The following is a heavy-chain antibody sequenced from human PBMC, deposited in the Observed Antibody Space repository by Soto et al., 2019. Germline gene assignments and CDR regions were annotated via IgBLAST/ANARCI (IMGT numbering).Heavy chain of an antibody. CDR1: GGTFSSYT. V-gene: IGHV1-18*01. J-gene: IGHJ4*02. CDR2: ISAYNGNT. D-gene: IGHD1-1*01. Sequence: ASVKVSCKASGGTFSSYTISWVRQAPGQGLEWMGWISAYNGNTNYAQKLQGRVTMTTDTSTSTAYMELRSLRSDDTAVYYCARDLRYNWNDVDYFDYWGQGTLVTVSS. CDR3: ARDLRYNWNDVDYFDY.